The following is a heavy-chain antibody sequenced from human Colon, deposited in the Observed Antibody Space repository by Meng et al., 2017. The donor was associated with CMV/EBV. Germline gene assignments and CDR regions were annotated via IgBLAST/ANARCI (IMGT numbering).Heavy chain of an antibody. CDR2: ISGSGGTT. J-gene: IGHJ4*02. CDR3: AKDTRYTSSWTGLVDY. CDR1: GFTFSTFA. D-gene: IGHD6-13*01. V-gene: IGHV3-23*01. Sequence: GESLKISCAASGFTFSTFAMHWVRQAPGKGLEWVSVISGSGGTTYYADSVKGRFTISRDNSKNTLYLQMNSLRAEDTAVYYCAKDTRYTSSWTGLVDYWGQGTLVTVSS.